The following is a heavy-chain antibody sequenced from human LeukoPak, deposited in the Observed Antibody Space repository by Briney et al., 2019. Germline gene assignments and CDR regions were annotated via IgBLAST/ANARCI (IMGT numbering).Heavy chain of an antibody. Sequence: GGSLRLSCAASGIAFNTYTISWVRQAPGKGLEWVSSISSTSIYIYYADSVKGRFTISRDNAKNSLYLQMNSLRAEDTAVYYCARVRSGYDSLDYWGQGALVTVSS. CDR3: ARVRSGYDSLDY. CDR2: ISSTSIYI. D-gene: IGHD5-12*01. CDR1: GIAFNTYT. J-gene: IGHJ4*02. V-gene: IGHV3-21*01.